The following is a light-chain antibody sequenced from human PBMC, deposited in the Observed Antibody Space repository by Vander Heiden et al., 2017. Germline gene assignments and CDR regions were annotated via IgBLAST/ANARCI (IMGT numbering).Light chain of an antibody. V-gene: IGLV2-14*03. CDR1: SSDIGTYNF. J-gene: IGLJ3*02. CDR3: SSYTSSTTVV. CDR2: DVS. Sequence: QSALTQPASVSGSPGQSITISCTGTSSDIGTYNFVSWYQQHPGKAPKLMIYDVSDRPSGVSDRFSGSKSGNTASLTISGLQAEDEADYYCSSYTSSTTVVFGGGTTLTVL.